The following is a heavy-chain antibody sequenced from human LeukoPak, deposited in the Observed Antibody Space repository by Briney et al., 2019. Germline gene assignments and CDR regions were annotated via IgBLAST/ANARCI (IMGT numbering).Heavy chain of an antibody. CDR1: GGSISSYY. V-gene: IGHV4-4*07. D-gene: IGHD3-22*01. CDR2: IYASGNT. J-gene: IGHJ4*02. Sequence: SETLSLTCTVSGGSISSYYWSWVRQPAGKGLEWIGRIYASGNTNYNPSLKGRVTISVDTSKNQFSLKLSSVTAADTAVYYCAKYDSSGYYVDYWGQGTLVTVSS. CDR3: AKYDSSGYYVDY.